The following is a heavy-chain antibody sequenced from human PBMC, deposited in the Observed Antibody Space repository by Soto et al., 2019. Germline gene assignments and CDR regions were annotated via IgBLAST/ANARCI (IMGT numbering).Heavy chain of an antibody. D-gene: IGHD3-3*01. V-gene: IGHV4-59*01. Sequence: SETLSLTCTVSGGSISSYYWSWIRQPPGKGLEWIGYIYYSGSTNYNPSLKSRVTISVDTSKNQFSLKLSSVTAADTAVYYCARDGQVLEWLGFDPWGQGTLVTVSS. CDR1: GGSISSYY. CDR2: IYYSGST. J-gene: IGHJ5*02. CDR3: ARDGQVLEWLGFDP.